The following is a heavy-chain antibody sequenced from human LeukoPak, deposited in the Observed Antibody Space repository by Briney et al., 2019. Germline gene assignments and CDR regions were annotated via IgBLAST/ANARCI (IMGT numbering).Heavy chain of an antibody. J-gene: IGHJ3*02. D-gene: IGHD2-21*02. Sequence: SETLSLTCTVSGGSISSSSYYWGWIRQPPGKGLEGIGSFYYSGSTYYNPSLKSRVTISVDTSKNQFSLKLSSVTAADTAVYYCAREDYCGGDCSAFDIWGQGTMVTVSS. V-gene: IGHV4-39*07. CDR3: AREDYCGGDCSAFDI. CDR2: FYYSGST. CDR1: GGSISSSSYY.